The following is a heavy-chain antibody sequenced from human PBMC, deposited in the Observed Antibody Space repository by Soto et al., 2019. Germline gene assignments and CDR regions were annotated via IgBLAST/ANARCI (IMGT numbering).Heavy chain of an antibody. CDR3: VVAITMVRGVIITPTFDC. D-gene: IGHD3-10*01. J-gene: IGHJ4*02. V-gene: IGHV1-69*01. CDR2: IIPIFGTA. CDR1: GGTFSSYA. Sequence: QVQLVQSGAEVKKPGSSVKVSCKASGGTFSSYAISWERQAPGQGLEWMGGIIPIFGTANYAQKFQGRVTITADESTSTAYMELSSLRSEDTAVYYCVVAITMVRGVIITPTFDCWGQGTLVTVSS.